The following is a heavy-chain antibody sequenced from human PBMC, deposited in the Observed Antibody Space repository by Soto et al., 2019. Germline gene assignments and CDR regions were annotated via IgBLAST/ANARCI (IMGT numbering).Heavy chain of an antibody. J-gene: IGHJ4*02. CDR1: GFTFRSYA. D-gene: IGHD3-9*01. Sequence: GGSLRLSCAASGFTFRSYAMSWVRQAPREGLEWVSTISSGGGNTYYTDSVKGRFTISRDNSKNTLYLQMNSLTAEDTAVYYCATYNILTGYRYFDYWGQGTLVTVSS. CDR3: ATYNILTGYRYFDY. V-gene: IGHV3-23*01. CDR2: ISSGGGNT.